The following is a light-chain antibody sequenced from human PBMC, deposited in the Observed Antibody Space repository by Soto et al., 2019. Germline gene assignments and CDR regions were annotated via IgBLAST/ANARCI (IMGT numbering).Light chain of an antibody. V-gene: IGKV1-9*01. Sequence: DIPLTQSPSFLSASVGDRVTITCRASQGVSTYLAWFQQKPGNAPKLLIYGASTLQSGVPSRFSGSGYGAEFTLTISSLRPEDFATYHCLQLDSYPYTFGQGTKLEIK. CDR2: GAS. CDR1: QGVSTY. J-gene: IGKJ2*01. CDR3: LQLDSYPYT.